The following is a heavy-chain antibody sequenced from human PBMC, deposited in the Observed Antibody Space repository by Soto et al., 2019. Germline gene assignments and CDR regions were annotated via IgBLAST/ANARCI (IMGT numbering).Heavy chain of an antibody. V-gene: IGHV3-23*01. CDR1: GFTFPNYA. CDR3: AKHLPSTKNQRLWAEAFHI. D-gene: IGHD2-2*01. CDR2: VTGRASST. J-gene: IGHJ3*02. Sequence: EVRLLESGGGLVQPGGSLRLSCAASGFTFPNYAMSWVRQAPGKGLEWVSVVTGRASSTYYADSVEGRFTISRDNSRNTLFLQMNSLGAEDTAVYYCAKHLPSTKNQRLWAEAFHIWGRGTNLTVSS.